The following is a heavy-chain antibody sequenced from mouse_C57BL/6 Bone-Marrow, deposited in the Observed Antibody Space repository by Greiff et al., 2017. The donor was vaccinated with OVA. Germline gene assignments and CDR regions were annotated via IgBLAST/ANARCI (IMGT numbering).Heavy chain of an antibody. Sequence: EVKLMESGGGLVQPKGSLKLSCAASGFSFNTYAMNWVRQAPGKGLEWVARIRSKSNNYATYYADSVKDRFTISRDDSESMLYLQMNNLKTEDTAMYYCVRHYPFAYWGQGTLVTVSA. CDR3: VRHYPFAY. V-gene: IGHV10-1*01. CDR1: GFSFNTYA. CDR2: IRSKSNNYAT. J-gene: IGHJ3*01.